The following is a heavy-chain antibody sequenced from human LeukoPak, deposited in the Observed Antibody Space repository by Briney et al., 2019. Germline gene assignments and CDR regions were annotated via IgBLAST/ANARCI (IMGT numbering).Heavy chain of an antibody. CDR1: GGSISSYY. J-gene: IGHJ4*02. V-gene: IGHV4-34*01. Sequence: SETLSLTCTVSGGSISSYYWSWIRQPPGKGLEWIGEINHSGSTNYNPSLKSRVTISVDTSKNQFSLKLSSVTAADTAVYYCARGIGTYYYDSSGYSTQWYFDYWGQGTLVTVSS. D-gene: IGHD3-22*01. CDR3: ARGIGTYYYDSSGYSTQWYFDY. CDR2: INHSGST.